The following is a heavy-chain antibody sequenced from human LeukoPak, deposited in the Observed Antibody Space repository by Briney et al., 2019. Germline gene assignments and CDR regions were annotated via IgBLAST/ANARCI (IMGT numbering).Heavy chain of an antibody. Sequence: ASVKVSCKASGYLLINYGITWLRQAPGQGLECMGWISPYSGNTDYAQELQGRVTMTTDRSTTTAYMELRSLGFDDTAVYYCARTSGVSVAGSPYYFDFWGQGTLITVSS. D-gene: IGHD6-13*01. CDR3: ARTSGVSVAGSPYYFDF. CDR2: ISPYSGNT. J-gene: IGHJ4*02. V-gene: IGHV1-18*01. CDR1: GYLLINYG.